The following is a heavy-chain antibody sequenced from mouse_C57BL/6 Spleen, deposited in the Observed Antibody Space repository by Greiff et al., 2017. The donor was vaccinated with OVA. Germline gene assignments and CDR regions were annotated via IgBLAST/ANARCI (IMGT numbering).Heavy chain of an antibody. D-gene: IGHD2-1*01. CDR3: ASSIYYGNYWFAY. Sequence: EVKLMESGPGLVKPSQSLSLTCSVTGYSITSGYYWNWIRQFPGNKLEWMGYISYDGSNNYNPTLKNRISITRDTSKNQFFLKLNSVTTEDTATYYCASSIYYGNYWFAYWGQGTLVTVSA. CDR2: ISYDGSN. CDR1: GYSITSGYY. V-gene: IGHV3-6*01. J-gene: IGHJ3*01.